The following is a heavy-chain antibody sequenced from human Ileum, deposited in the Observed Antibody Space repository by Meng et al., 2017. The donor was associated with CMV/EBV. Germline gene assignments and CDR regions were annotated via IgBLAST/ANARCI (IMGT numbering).Heavy chain of an antibody. J-gene: IGHJ5*02. D-gene: IGHD3-10*01. V-gene: IGHV1-2*02. CDR2: INPDSGGT. Sequence: ASAKVSCKASGDMFIGQYIHWVRQAPGQGLEWMGWINPDSGGTNYAQRFQGRVTMTRDTSISTAYMELTGLASDDTAVYYCARANIAYVYGNNCFDPWGQGTLVTVSS. CDR1: GDMFIGQY. CDR3: ARANIAYVYGNNCFDP.